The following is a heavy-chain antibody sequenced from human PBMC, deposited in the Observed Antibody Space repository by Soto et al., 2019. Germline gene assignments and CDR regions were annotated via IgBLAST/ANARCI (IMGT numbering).Heavy chain of an antibody. CDR2: IYYSGSA. D-gene: IGHD3-9*01. V-gene: IGHV4-30-4*01. CDR1: GGSISSGDYY. Sequence: SETLSLTCTVSGGSISSGDYYWSWIRQPPGKGLEWIGYIYYSGSAYYNPSLKSRVTISVDTSKNQFSLKLSSVTAADTAAYYCARDILYRLGYWGQGILVTVSS. J-gene: IGHJ4*02. CDR3: ARDILYRLGY.